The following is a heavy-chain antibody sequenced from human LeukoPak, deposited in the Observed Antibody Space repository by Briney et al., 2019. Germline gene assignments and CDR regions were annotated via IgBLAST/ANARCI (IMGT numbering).Heavy chain of an antibody. CDR2: FYYSGST. D-gene: IGHD3-10*01. CDR1: GGSISSRPYC. J-gene: IGHJ4*02. CDR3: AREGGYGSGGLDY. Sequence: SETLSLTCTVSGGSISSRPYCWGWIRQPPGKGLEWLGSFYYSGSTYYNMSLKSRVTISVDTSKNQFSLKLSSVTAADTAVYYCAREGGYGSGGLDYWGQGTLVTVSS. V-gene: IGHV4-39*02.